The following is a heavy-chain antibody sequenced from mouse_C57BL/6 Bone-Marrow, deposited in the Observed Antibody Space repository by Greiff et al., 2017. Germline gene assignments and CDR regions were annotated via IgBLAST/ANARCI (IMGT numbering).Heavy chain of an antibody. CDR3: ARKDYSNFYYFDY. J-gene: IGHJ2*01. D-gene: IGHD2-5*01. CDR2: ITPSNGGT. CDR1: VYTFTSYW. V-gene: IGHV1-53*01. Sequence: QVQLQQPGTELVKPGASVKLSCKASVYTFTSYWMHCVKQRPGQGLEWIGNITPSNGGTNYNEKFKSKATLTVDKSSSTAYMQLSSLTSEDSAVYYCARKDYSNFYYFDYWGQGTTLTVSS.